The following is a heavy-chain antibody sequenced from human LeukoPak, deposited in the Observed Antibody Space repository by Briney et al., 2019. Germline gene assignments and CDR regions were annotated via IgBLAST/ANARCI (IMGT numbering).Heavy chain of an antibody. CDR1: GFTFSSYS. CDR2: ISSSSSTI. CDR3: ARSSIAARTFDY. J-gene: IGHJ4*02. D-gene: IGHD6-6*01. Sequence: AGSLRLSCAASGFTFSSYSTNWVRQAPGKGVEWVSYISSSSSTIYYADSVKGRFTISRDNAKNSLYLQMNSLRAEDTAVYYCARSSIAARTFDYWGQGTLVTVSS. V-gene: IGHV3-48*01.